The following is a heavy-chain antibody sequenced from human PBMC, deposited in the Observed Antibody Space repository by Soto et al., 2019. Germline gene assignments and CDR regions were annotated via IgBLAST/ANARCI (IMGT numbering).Heavy chain of an antibody. D-gene: IGHD7-27*01. CDR2: ISGSGVST. CDR1: GFTFSSYA. V-gene: IGHV3-23*01. CDR3: AEEWTGDLWDALDF. Sequence: GGSLRLSCAASGFTFSSYAMSWVRQAPGKGLEWVSAISGSGVSTYYADSVKGQFTITRDNSKNTLDLQMNILRAEDAAVYYCAEEWTGDLWDALDFWGQGTMVPVSS. J-gene: IGHJ3*01.